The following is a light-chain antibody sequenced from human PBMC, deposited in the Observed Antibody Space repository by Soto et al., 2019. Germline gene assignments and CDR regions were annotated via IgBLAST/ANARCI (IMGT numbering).Light chain of an antibody. J-gene: IGKJ1*01. CDR1: LNFNIY. V-gene: IGKV3-11*01. CDR2: DAS. Sequence: GCTQSPSTLSLSPEERATLSCRASLNFNIYLAWYQQKPGQAPRLLIYDASNRAAGIPARFSGSGSGTDFTLTISRLEPEDFAVYYCQQYGSLPWTFGQGRKVDIK. CDR3: QQYGSLPWT.